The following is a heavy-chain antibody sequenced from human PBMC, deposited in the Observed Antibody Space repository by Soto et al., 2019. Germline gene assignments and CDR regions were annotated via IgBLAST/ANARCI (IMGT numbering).Heavy chain of an antibody. CDR1: GFTFSSYA. Sequence: GSLRLSCAASGFTFSSYAMSWVRQAPGKGLEWVSAISGSGGSTYYADSVKGRFTISRDNSKNTLYLQMNSLRAEDTAVYYCAKHRALAYYYYYGMDVWGQGTTVTVSS. V-gene: IGHV3-23*01. CDR3: AKHRALAYYYYYGMDV. J-gene: IGHJ6*02. CDR2: ISGSGGST.